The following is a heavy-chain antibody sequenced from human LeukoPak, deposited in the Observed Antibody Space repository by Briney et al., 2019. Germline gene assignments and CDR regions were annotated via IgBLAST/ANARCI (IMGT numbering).Heavy chain of an antibody. J-gene: IGHJ4*02. CDR3: ARDRGYCSGGSCYSASDY. CDR2: ISYDGSDK. CDR1: GFTLSRYD. Sequence: GGSLRLSCAASGFTLSRYDMHWVRQAPGKGLEWVAIISYDGSDKYYADSVKGRFTISRDNSKNTLYVQMNSLGPEDTALFYCARDRGYCSGGSCYSASDYWGQGTLVTVSS. D-gene: IGHD2-15*01. V-gene: IGHV3-30*04.